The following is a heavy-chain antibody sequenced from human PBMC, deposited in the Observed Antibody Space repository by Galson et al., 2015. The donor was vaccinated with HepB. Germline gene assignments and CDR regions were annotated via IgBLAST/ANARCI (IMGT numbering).Heavy chain of an antibody. J-gene: IGHJ4*02. CDR2: ISWNSGHI. D-gene: IGHD6-19*01. CDR1: GFTFDEFA. Sequence: SLRLSCAASGFTFDEFAMHWVRQPPGKGLEWIATISWNSGHIGYADFVRGRFTISRDNAKNSLYLQMNSLRAEDTAVYYCARGPHIAVTGKKRLDFWGQGTLVTVSS. V-gene: IGHV3-9*01. CDR3: ARGPHIAVTGKKRLDF.